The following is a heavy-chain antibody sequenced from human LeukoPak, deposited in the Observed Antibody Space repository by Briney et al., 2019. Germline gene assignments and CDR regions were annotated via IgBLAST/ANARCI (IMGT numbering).Heavy chain of an antibody. D-gene: IGHD3-10*01. CDR3: ARAAIDYYGSGSSLY. CDR1: GFTFSSYS. Sequence: PGGSLRLSCAASGFTFSSYSMNWVRQAPGKGLEWVSSISSSSSYIYYADSVKGRFTISRDNAKNSLCLQMNSLRAEDTAVYYCARAAIDYYGSGSSLYWGQGTLVTVSS. V-gene: IGHV3-21*01. J-gene: IGHJ4*02. CDR2: ISSSSSYI.